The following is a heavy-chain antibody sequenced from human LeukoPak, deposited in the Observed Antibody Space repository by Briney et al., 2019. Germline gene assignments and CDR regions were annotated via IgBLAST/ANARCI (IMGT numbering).Heavy chain of an antibody. Sequence: GGSLRLSCAASGFTFDDYAMHWVRQAPGKGLEWVSGISWNSGSIGYADSVKGRFTISRDNAKNSLYLQMNSLRAEDTALYYCAKDGRYIVGATNFDYWGQGTLVNVSS. CDR2: ISWNSGSI. V-gene: IGHV3-9*01. J-gene: IGHJ4*02. D-gene: IGHD1-26*01. CDR1: GFTFDDYA. CDR3: AKDGRYIVGATNFDY.